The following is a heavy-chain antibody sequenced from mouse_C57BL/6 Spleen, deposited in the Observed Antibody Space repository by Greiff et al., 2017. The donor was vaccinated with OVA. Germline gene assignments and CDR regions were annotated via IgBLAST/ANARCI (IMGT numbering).Heavy chain of an antibody. J-gene: IGHJ4*01. Sequence: EVKLQESGAELVRPGASVKLSCTASGFNIKDDYMHWVKQRPEQGLEWIGWIDPENGDTEYASKFQGKATITADTSSNTAYLQLSSLTSEDTAVYYCTKGGEYDAMDYWGQGTSVTVSS. D-gene: IGHD2-13*01. CDR3: TKGGEYDAMDY. V-gene: IGHV14-4*01. CDR2: IDPENGDT. CDR1: GFNIKDDY.